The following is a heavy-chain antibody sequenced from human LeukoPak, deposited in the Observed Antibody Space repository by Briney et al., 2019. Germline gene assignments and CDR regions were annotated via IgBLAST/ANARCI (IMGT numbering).Heavy chain of an antibody. V-gene: IGHV1-18*01. CDR3: ARMWTYRAASGNNWFDP. J-gene: IGHJ5*02. D-gene: IGHD1-26*01. CDR2: VSTYNGNT. CDR1: GYTFTTYG. Sequence: GASVKVSCKASGYTFTTYGISWVRQAPGQGLEWMGWVSTYNGNTKNAQKLQARVTMTTDTSTSTAYMELRSLRSDDTAVYYCARMWTYRAASGNNWFDPWGQGTLVTVSS.